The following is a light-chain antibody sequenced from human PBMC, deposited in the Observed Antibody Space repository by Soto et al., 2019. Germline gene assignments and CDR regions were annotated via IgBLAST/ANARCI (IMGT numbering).Light chain of an antibody. CDR1: QSVSSN. CDR2: GAS. CDR3: QQYNNWPPIT. Sequence: EIVMTQSPATLSVSPGERATLSCRASQSVSSNLAWYQQKPGQAPRLIYGASTRATGIPARFSGSGSGTEFTLTISSLQSEDFAVYYCQQYNNWPPITFGQGTRLEIK. J-gene: IGKJ5*01. V-gene: IGKV3-15*01.